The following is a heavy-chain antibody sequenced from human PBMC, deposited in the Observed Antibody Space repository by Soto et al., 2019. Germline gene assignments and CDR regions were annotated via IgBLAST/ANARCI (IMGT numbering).Heavy chain of an antibody. V-gene: IGHV4-34*01. CDR2: INLSGST. Sequence: SETLSLTCAVYGGSFSDYYWSWIRQPPGKGLEWIGEINLSGSTNYNPSLKSRVTISVDTSKNQFSLELTSVTAADTVVYYCVRDSDTATVGGYYYGMDVWGQATTVT. CDR1: GGSFSDYY. CDR3: VRDSDTATVGGYYYGMDV. J-gene: IGHJ6*02. D-gene: IGHD5-18*01.